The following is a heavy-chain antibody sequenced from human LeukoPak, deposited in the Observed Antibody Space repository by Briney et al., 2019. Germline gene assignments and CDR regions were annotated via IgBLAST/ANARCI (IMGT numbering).Heavy chain of an antibody. CDR1: GFTVSSNY. Sequence: GGSLSLSCAASGFTVSSNYMSWVRQAPGKGLEWVSVIYSGGSTYYADSVKGRFTISRDNSKSTLYIQMNSLRAEDTAVYYCARAKPKNMVRGLIMRRESRYYFDYWGQGTLVTVSS. CDR2: IYSGGST. D-gene: IGHD3-10*01. CDR3: ARAKPKNMVRGLIMRRESRYYFDY. J-gene: IGHJ4*02. V-gene: IGHV3-53*01.